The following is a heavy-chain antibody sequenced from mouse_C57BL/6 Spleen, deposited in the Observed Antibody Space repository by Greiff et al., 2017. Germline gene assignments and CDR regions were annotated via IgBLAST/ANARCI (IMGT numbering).Heavy chain of an antibody. CDR2: IWSGGST. V-gene: IGHV2-2*01. Sequence: QVQLKESGPGLVQPSQSLSITCTVSGFSLTSYGVHWVRQSPGKGLEWLGVIWSGGSTDYNAAFISRLSISKDNSKSQVFFKMNSLQADDTAIYYCASNWDSYWYVGVWGTGTTVTVSS. D-gene: IGHD4-1*01. CDR3: ASNWDSYWYVGV. J-gene: IGHJ1*03. CDR1: GFSLTSYG.